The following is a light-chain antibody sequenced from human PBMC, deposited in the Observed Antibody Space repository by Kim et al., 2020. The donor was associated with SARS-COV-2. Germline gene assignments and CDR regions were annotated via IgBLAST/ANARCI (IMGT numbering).Light chain of an antibody. CDR1: SGDVGGYNS. CDR2: DVS. CDR3: SSHTTSSTYV. V-gene: IGLV2-14*03. J-gene: IGLJ1*01. Sequence: GQSITIDCTGTSGDVGGYNSVSWYQQHPGKAPKLMIYDVSERASGVSNRFSGSQSGNTASLTISGLRAEDEADYYCSSHTTSSTYVFGSGTKVTVL.